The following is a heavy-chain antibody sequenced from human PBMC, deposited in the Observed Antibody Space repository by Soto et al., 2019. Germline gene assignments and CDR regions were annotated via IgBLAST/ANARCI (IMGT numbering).Heavy chain of an antibody. V-gene: IGHV3-23*01. CDR2: ISGSGGST. D-gene: IGHD2-15*01. CDR1: GFTFSSYA. CDR3: AKDLFLPYCGSGGSCYSYYFDY. J-gene: IGHJ4*02. Sequence: GGSLRLSCAASGFTFSSYAMSWVRQAPGKGLEWVSAISGSGGSTYYADSVKGRFTISRDNSKNTLYLQMNSLRAEDTAVYYCAKDLFLPYCGSGGSCYSYYFDYWGQGTLVTVSS.